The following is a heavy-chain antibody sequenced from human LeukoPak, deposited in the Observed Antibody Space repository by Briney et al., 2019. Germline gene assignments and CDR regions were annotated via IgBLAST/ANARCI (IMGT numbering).Heavy chain of an antibody. Sequence: GGSLRLSCAASGFTFSSYAMSWVRQAPGKGLEWVSAISGSGGSTYYADSVKGRFTISRDNSKNTLYLQMNSLRAEDTAVYYCAKGVRTVLRYFDWLSSEAFDIWGQGTMVTVSS. J-gene: IGHJ3*02. V-gene: IGHV3-23*01. CDR3: AKGVRTVLRYFDWLSSEAFDI. CDR2: ISGSGGST. D-gene: IGHD3-9*01. CDR1: GFTFSSYA.